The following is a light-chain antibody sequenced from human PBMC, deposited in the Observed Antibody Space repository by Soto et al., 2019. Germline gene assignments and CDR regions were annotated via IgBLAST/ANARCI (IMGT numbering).Light chain of an antibody. Sequence: EIVMTQSPATLSVSPGERATLSCRASQSVSSNLAWYQQKPGQAPRLLIYGASTRATGIPARFIGSGSGTEFTLTISSLQSEDFAVYYCQQYNNSPWTFGQGTKVEI. J-gene: IGKJ1*01. CDR2: GAS. V-gene: IGKV3-15*01. CDR1: QSVSSN. CDR3: QQYNNSPWT.